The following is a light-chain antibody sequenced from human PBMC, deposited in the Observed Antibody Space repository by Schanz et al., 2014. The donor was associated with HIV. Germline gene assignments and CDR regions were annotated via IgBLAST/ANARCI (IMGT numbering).Light chain of an antibody. J-gene: IGLJ1*01. CDR1: SSDVGGHNL. V-gene: IGLV2-14*02. CDR3: NSYSHSNTYV. Sequence: QSALTQPASVSGSPGQSITISCTGTSSDVGGHNLVSWYQQHPGKVPQLLIFEVTKRPSGVSYRFSGSKSGNTASLTISGLQPEDEADYYCNSYSHSNTYVFGSGTKLTVL. CDR2: EVT.